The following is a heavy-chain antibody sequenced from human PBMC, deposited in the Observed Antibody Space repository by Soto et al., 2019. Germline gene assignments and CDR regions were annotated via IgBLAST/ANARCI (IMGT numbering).Heavy chain of an antibody. Sequence: ASVKVSCKVSGYTLNELSMHWVRQAPGKGLEWMGGFDPEDGETIYAQKFQGRVTMTEDTSTDTAYMELSSLRSEDTAVYYCALSEQRSGFFDYWGQGTLVTVSS. J-gene: IGHJ4*02. CDR1: GYTLNELS. D-gene: IGHD6-25*01. CDR2: FDPEDGET. V-gene: IGHV1-24*01. CDR3: ALSEQRSGFFDY.